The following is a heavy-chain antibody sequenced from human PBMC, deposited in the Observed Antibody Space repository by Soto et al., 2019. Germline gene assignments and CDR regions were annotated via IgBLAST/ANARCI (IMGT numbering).Heavy chain of an antibody. J-gene: IGHJ6*03. CDR3: ARDNGVLDTAMAPYMDV. CDR2: IYYSGST. V-gene: IGHV4-31*03. D-gene: IGHD5-18*01. CDR1: GGSISNGGYY. Sequence: SETLSLTCTVSGGSISNGGYYWSWIRQHPGKGLEWIGYIYYSGSTYYNPSLKSRVTISVDTSKNQFSLKLSSVTAADTAVYYCARDNGVLDTAMAPYMDVWGKGTTVTVSS.